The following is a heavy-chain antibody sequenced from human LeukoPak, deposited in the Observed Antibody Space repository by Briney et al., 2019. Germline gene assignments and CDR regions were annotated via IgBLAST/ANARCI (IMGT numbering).Heavy chain of an antibody. CDR3: ARDIRSSTSCYSYYYYGMDV. CDR2: INPNSGGT. D-gene: IGHD2-2*01. V-gene: IGHV1-2*02. Sequence: ASVKVSCKASGYTFTGYYMHWVRQAPGQGLEWMGWINPNSGGTNYAQKFQGRVTMTRDTSISTAYMELSRLRSDDTAVYYCARDIRSSTSCYSYYYYGMDVWGQGTTVTVSS. J-gene: IGHJ6*02. CDR1: GYTFTGYY.